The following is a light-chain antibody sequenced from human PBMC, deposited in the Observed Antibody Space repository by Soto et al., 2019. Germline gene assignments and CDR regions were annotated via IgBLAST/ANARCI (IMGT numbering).Light chain of an antibody. Sequence: EIVMTQSPATLSVSPGERATLSCRASQSVSSNLAWYQQKPGQAPRLLIYGASTRATDIPARFSGSGSGTEFTLTISSLQSEDFAIYYCQQYNDWPYFGGGTKVEIK. V-gene: IGKV3-15*01. CDR2: GAS. CDR3: QQYNDWPY. J-gene: IGKJ4*01. CDR1: QSVSSN.